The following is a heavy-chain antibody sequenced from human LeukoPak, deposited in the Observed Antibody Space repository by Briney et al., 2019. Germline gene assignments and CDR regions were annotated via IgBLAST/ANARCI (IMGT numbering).Heavy chain of an antibody. V-gene: IGHV4-59*01. J-gene: IGHJ6*04. D-gene: IGHD5-24*01. CDR1: GGSISSYY. CDR2: IYYSGST. CDR3: ARARDGPYYYYGMDV. Sequence: SETPSLTCTVSGGSISSYYWSWIRQPPGKGLEWIGYIYYSGSTNYNPSLKSRVTISVDTSKNQFSLKLSSVTAADTAVYYCARARDGPYYYYGMDVWDKGTTVTVSS.